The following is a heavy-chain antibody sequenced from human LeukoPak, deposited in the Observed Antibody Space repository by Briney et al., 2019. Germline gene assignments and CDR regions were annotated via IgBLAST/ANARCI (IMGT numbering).Heavy chain of an antibody. CDR2: IYHSGRT. CDR3: ARVAVAVAGTLDY. Sequence: SGTLSLTCAVSGGSISSSNWWGWVRQPPGKGLEWIGEIYHSGRTNYNPSLKSRVTISVDKSKNQFSLKLSSVTAADTAVYYCARVAVAVAGTLDYWGQGTLVTVSS. CDR1: GGSISSSNW. V-gene: IGHV4-4*02. J-gene: IGHJ4*02. D-gene: IGHD6-19*01.